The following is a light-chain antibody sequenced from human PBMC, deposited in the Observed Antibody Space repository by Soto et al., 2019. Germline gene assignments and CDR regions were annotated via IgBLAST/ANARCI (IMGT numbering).Light chain of an antibody. CDR1: QSVSSSH. V-gene: IGKV3-20*01. J-gene: IGKJ1*01. CDR2: GAS. Sequence: EIVLTQSPGTLSLSPRERATLSCRASQSVSSSHLAWYQQKPGQAPRLLISGASSRATGIPDRFTGSGSGTDFTLTISRLEPEDFAVYYCQQYGSSPRTFGQGTKVDNK. CDR3: QQYGSSPRT.